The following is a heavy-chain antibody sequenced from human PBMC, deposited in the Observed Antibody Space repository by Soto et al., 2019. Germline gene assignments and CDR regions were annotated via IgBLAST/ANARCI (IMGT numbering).Heavy chain of an antibody. J-gene: IGHJ4*01. Sequence: PSETLSLTCTASGYSFSSGSYCAWIRQPPGEGPEWIASICHGGTTFYNPSHKSRIIISVETSNNQFSLKLTSVTAAEAAVYYCARVHVMVVAGSTFDYWGHGTLVNVSS. CDR2: ICHGGTT. CDR3: ARVHVMVVAGSTFDY. D-gene: IGHD6-19*01. V-gene: IGHV4-38-2*02. CDR1: GYSFSSGSY.